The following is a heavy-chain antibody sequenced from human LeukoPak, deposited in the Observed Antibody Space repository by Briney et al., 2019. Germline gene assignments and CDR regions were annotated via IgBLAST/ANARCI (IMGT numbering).Heavy chain of an antibody. CDR2: IKQDGSDK. Sequence: GGSLRLSCAASGFTFSRSWMNWVRQAPGKGLEWVANIKQDGSDKYYLDSVRGRFTISRDNAKDTLYLQMDSLRVEDTAVYYCATHYASGSYSSDYWGQGTLVTVSS. CDR1: GFTFSRSW. J-gene: IGHJ4*02. V-gene: IGHV3-7*01. CDR3: ATHYASGSYSSDY. D-gene: IGHD3-10*01.